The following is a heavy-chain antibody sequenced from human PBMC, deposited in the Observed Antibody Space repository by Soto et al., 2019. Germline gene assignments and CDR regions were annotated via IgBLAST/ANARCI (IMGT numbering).Heavy chain of an antibody. J-gene: IGHJ5*02. CDR1: GYTFTSYY. Sequence: ASVKVSCKASGYTFTSYYMHWVRQAPGHGLEWMGIINPSGGSTSYAQKFQGRVTMTRDTSTSTVYMELSSLRSEDTAVYYCARDTIKDLLWFGETRNWFDPWGQGTLVTVTS. CDR3: ARDTIKDLLWFGETRNWFDP. CDR2: INPSGGST. V-gene: IGHV1-46*01. D-gene: IGHD3-10*01.